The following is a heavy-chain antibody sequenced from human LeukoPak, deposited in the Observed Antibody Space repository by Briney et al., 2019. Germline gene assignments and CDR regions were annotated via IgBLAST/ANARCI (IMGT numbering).Heavy chain of an antibody. CDR3: ARAGSGNRWANYGMDA. D-gene: IGHD1-1*01. CDR2: ISYDGSNK. CDR1: GFTFSSYA. V-gene: IGHV3-30-3*01. Sequence: GGSLRLSCAASGFTFSSYAMHWVRQAPGKGLEWVAVISYDGSNKYYADSVKGRFTISRDNAKNMVFLQMNSLRADDTAVYYCARAGSGNRWANYGMDAWGQGTTVIVSS. J-gene: IGHJ6*02.